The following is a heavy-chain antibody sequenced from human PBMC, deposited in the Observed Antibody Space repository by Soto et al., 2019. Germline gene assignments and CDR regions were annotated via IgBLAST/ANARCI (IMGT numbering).Heavy chain of an antibody. CDR1: GFNFSNAW. J-gene: IGHJ3*02. Sequence: GGSQRLSCTASGFNFSNAWMNWVRQAPGKGLEWVGRIKSKTDGGTTDYAAPVKGRFTISRDDSKNTLYLQMNSLKTEDTAVYYCTTLRDYYDSSGYLEGAFDIWGQGTMVTVSS. CDR2: IKSKTDGGTT. D-gene: IGHD3-22*01. CDR3: TTLRDYYDSSGYLEGAFDI. V-gene: IGHV3-15*07.